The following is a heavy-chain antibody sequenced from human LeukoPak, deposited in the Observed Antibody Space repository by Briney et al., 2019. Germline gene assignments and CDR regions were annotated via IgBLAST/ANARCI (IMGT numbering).Heavy chain of an antibody. V-gene: IGHV4-38-2*02. CDR1: GYSISSGYY. CDR2: IYYSGST. D-gene: IGHD3-10*01. CDR3: AREEALGGYYGPD. J-gene: IGHJ4*02. Sequence: PSETLSLTCTVSGYSISSGYYWGWIRQPPGKGLEWIGSIYYSGSTYYNPSLKSRVTISVDTSKNQFSLKLSSVTAADTAVYYCAREEALGGYYGPDWGQGTLVTVSS.